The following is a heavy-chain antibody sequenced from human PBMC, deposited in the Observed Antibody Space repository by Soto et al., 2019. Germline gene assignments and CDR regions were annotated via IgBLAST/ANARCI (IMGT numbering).Heavy chain of an antibody. D-gene: IGHD3-22*01. J-gene: IGHJ4*02. CDR3: ARLRSSGYYYYDY. Sequence: VQVLESGGGLVQPGGSLRLSCAASGFTFSSYAMGWVRQAPGKGLEWVASISLSGGNTYYPDSVRGRFTISRDISKNTLYLQMNSLRAEDTAVYYCARLRSSGYYYYDYWGQGTLVTVSS. CDR2: ISLSGGNT. V-gene: IGHV3-23*01. CDR1: GFTFSSYA.